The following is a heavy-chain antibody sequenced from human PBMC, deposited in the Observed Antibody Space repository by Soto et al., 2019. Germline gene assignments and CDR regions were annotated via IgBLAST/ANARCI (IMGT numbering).Heavy chain of an antibody. CDR3: VRDGLPGYGMDV. CDR2: MWSVGSNE. J-gene: IGHJ6*02. V-gene: IGHV3-33*01. Sequence: QVQLVESGGGVVQPERSLRLSCAASGFTFSTYGIHWVSQAPGKGLEWVAVMWSVGSNEYYADSVRGRFTISRDNAKNTLYLQMNTLRAEDTAVYYCVRDGLPGYGMDVWGQGTTVTVSS. CDR1: GFTFSTYG.